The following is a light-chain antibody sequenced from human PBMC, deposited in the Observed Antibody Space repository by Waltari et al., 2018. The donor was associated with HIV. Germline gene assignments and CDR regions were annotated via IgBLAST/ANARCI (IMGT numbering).Light chain of an antibody. Sequence: QSVLTQPPSVSGAPGQSVTIPCSGSASNIGTNCDVNWYQQFQGAAPDILIFADSNRPSGFPDRFSGSNSGTSASLAITGLQPEDEADYYCQSYDVALGGFYLFGTATTVTVL. J-gene: IGLJ1*01. V-gene: IGLV1-40*01. CDR2: ADS. CDR3: QSYDVALGGFYL. CDR1: ASNIGTNCD.